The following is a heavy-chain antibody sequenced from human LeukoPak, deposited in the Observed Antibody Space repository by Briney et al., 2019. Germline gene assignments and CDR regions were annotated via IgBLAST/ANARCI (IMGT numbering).Heavy chain of an antibody. CDR2: IKQDGSEK. Sequence: HPGGSLTLSCAASGFTFSTYWMSWVRQAPGKGLEWVANIKQDGSEKYYVDSVKGRFTISRDNAKNSLYLQMNTLRPEDTAVYYCARERQNKDFWSGGDYWGQGTLVTVSS. J-gene: IGHJ4*02. CDR3: ARERQNKDFWSGGDY. V-gene: IGHV3-7*01. CDR1: GFTFSTYW. D-gene: IGHD3-3*01.